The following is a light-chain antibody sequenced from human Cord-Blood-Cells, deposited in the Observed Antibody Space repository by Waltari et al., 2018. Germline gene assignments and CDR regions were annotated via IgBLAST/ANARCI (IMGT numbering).Light chain of an antibody. CDR3: CSYAGSSTFVV. J-gene: IGLJ2*01. CDR1: SSHVGSYNL. V-gene: IGLV2-23*02. CDR2: EVS. Sequence: QPAMPHPASVSGSPGQSITISCTAPSSHVGSYNLVPWYQQPPGKAPKRMIYEVSKRPSGVSNRFSGSKSGNTACLTSSGLQAEDEADYYCCSYAGSSTFVVFGGGTKLTVL.